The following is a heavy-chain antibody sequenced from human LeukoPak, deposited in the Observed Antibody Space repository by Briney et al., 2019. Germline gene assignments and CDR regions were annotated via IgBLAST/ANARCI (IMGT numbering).Heavy chain of an antibody. CDR3: ASTPSNLKFGEF. J-gene: IGHJ4*02. D-gene: IGHD3-10*01. Sequence: HSETLSLTCTVSGGSITGSGYVWGWIRQPPGKGLEWIGTTHYSGNAYYSPSLKSRVSISVDTSKNQFSLKLSSVTAADTAIYYCASTPSNLKFGEFWGQGTLVIVSS. CDR1: GGSITGSGYV. V-gene: IGHV4-39*01. CDR2: THYSGNA.